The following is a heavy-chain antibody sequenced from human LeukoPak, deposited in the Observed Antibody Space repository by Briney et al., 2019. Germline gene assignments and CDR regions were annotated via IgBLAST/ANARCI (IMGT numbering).Heavy chain of an antibody. V-gene: IGHV1-8*02. D-gene: IGHD2-21*02. J-gene: IGHJ6*03. CDR2: MNPNSGNT. CDR1: GYTFTGYY. Sequence: ASVKVSCKASGYTFTGYYMHWVRQATGQGLEWMGWMNPNSGNTGYAQKFQGRVTMTRNTSISTAYMELSSLRSEDTAVYSCARGVTARGFYYYMDIWGNGTTVTISS. CDR3: ARGVTARGFYYYMDI.